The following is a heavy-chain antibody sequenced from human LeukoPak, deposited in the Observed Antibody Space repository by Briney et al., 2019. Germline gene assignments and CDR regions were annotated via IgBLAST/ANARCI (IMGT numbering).Heavy chain of an antibody. Sequence: TSETLSLTCTVSGGSISSYYWSWIRQPPGKGLEWIGYIYYSGSTNYNPSLKSRVTISVDTSKNQFSLKLSSVTAADTAVYYCARGRRYGDFDYWGQGTLVTVSS. D-gene: IGHD4-17*01. J-gene: IGHJ4*02. V-gene: IGHV4-59*12. CDR3: ARGRRYGDFDY. CDR1: GGSISSYY. CDR2: IYYSGST.